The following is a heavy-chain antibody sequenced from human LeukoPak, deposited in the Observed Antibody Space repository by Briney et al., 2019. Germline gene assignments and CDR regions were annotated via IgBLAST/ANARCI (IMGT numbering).Heavy chain of an antibody. J-gene: IGHJ6*02. Sequence: PGGSLRLSCAASGFTFSSYGMHWVREASGKGLEWVAVIWYDGSNKYYADSVKGRFTISRDNSKNTLYLQMNSLRAEDTAVYYCARDPDYGSGSYYTLYYYGMDVWGQGTTVTVSS. CDR2: IWYDGSNK. CDR1: GFTFSSYG. D-gene: IGHD3-10*01. CDR3: ARDPDYGSGSYYTLYYYGMDV. V-gene: IGHV3-33*01.